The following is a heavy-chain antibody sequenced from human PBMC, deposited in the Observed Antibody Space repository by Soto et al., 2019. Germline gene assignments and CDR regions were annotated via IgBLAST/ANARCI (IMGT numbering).Heavy chain of an antibody. V-gene: IGHV3-33*01. CDR3: ARDLGAFNYGSAYFDY. D-gene: IGHD3-10*01. CDR1: GYTFSTYG. Sequence: GGSLKLSCAPSGYTFSTYGMHWVRQAPGKGLEWVAVIWYDGSNQYYADSVKGRFTISRDNSKNMLYLQMNSLRAEDTAVYYCARDLGAFNYGSAYFDYWGQGTPVTVSS. J-gene: IGHJ4*02. CDR2: IWYDGSNQ.